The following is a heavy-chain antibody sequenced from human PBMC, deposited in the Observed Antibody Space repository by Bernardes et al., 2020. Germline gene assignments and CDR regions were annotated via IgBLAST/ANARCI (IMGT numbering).Heavy chain of an antibody. J-gene: IGHJ4*02. V-gene: IGHV3-11*01. CDR3: ARDCSSTSCYMTGSLDY. Sequence: GGSLRLSCATSGFTFSDFHMTWIRQAPGTGLEWVSYIDKSGSPIYYADSVKGRFTISRDNAQKSLFLQMNSLRAEDTAVYFCARDCSSTSCYMTGSLDYWGQGALVTGSS. CDR1: GFTFSDFH. CDR2: IDKSGSPI. D-gene: IGHD2-2*02.